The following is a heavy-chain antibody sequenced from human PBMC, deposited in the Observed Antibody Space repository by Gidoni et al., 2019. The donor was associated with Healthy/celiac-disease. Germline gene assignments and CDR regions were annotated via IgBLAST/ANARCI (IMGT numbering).Heavy chain of an antibody. V-gene: IGHV3-73*02. CDR3: TRPPHYSSSLSD. D-gene: IGHD6-6*01. CDR2: IRSKANSYAT. CDR1: GFTLSGSA. J-gene: IGHJ4*02. Sequence: EVPLVESGGGVVQPGGSLELSCAASGFTLSGSAMPWVRQASGKGLEWVGRIRSKANSYATAYAASVKGRFTISRDDSKNTAYLQMNSLKTEDTAVYYCTRPPHYSSSLSDWGQGTLVTVSS.